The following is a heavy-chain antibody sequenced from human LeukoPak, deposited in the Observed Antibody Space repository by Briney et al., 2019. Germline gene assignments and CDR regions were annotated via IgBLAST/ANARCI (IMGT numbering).Heavy chain of an antibody. Sequence: ASVKVSCKASGSTFTNFGISWVRQAPGQGLEWMGWISTYNGYTNYAQKLQGRVTLSTDTPTSTAHMEMRSLRSDDTAVYYCARDGHRRYYYDSSGREDAFDIWGQGTMVTVSS. CDR2: ISTYNGYT. V-gene: IGHV1-18*01. J-gene: IGHJ3*02. D-gene: IGHD3-22*01. CDR1: GSTFTNFG. CDR3: ARDGHRRYYYDSSGREDAFDI.